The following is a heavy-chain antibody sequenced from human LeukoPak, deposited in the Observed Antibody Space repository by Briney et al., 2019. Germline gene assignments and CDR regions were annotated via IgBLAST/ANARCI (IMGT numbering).Heavy chain of an antibody. CDR1: GFTFSSYW. CDR3: ARYYYNNDGYSEDAFDI. D-gene: IGHD3-22*01. V-gene: IGHV3-7*01. CDR2: IKEDGSEK. Sequence: GGSLRLSCAASGFTFSSYWMTWVRQAPGKGLEWVANIKEDGSEKNYLESMKSRFTISRDNAKNSLYLQMNSLRAEDTAIYYCARYYYNNDGYSEDAFDIWGQGTMVTVSS. J-gene: IGHJ3*02.